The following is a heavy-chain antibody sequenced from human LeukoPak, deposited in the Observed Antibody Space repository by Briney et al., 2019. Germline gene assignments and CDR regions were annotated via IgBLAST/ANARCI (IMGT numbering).Heavy chain of an antibody. D-gene: IGHD6-6*01. J-gene: IGHJ3*02. CDR3: ARDYDGYSSSSLSAFDI. CDR2: ISYDGSNK. Sequence: GRSLRLSCAASGFTFSSYAMHWVRQAPGKGLEWVAVISYDGSNKYYADSVKGRFTISRDNSKNTLYLQMNSLRAEDTAVYYCARDYDGYSSSSLSAFDIWGQGTMVTVSS. CDR1: GFTFSSYA. V-gene: IGHV3-30-3*01.